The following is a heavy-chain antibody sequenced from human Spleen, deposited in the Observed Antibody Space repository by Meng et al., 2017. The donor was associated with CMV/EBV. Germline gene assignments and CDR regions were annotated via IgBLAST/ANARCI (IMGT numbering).Heavy chain of an antibody. CDR2: IIPILGIA. Sequence: SVKVSCKASGGTFSSYTISWVRQAPGQGLEWMGRIIPILGIANYAQKFQGRVTITADKSTSTAYMELSSLRSEDTAVYYCARDHCNNTNCPGWFDPWGQGTLVTVSS. D-gene: IGHD2-2*01. J-gene: IGHJ5*02. CDR3: ARDHCNNTNCPGWFDP. V-gene: IGHV1-69*04. CDR1: GGTFSSYT.